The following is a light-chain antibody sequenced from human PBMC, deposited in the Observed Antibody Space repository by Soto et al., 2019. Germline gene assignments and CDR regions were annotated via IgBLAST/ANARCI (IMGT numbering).Light chain of an antibody. CDR1: QSVSSW. J-gene: IGKJ5*01. Sequence: DIQMTQSPSTLSASVGDRVTISCRASQSVSSWLAWYQQKPGKAPKLLIFDASSLESGVPSRFSGSGSGTEFTLTICSLQPDDFATYYCQQYNSYSHITFGQGTRLEIK. V-gene: IGKV1-5*01. CDR3: QQYNSYSHIT. CDR2: DAS.